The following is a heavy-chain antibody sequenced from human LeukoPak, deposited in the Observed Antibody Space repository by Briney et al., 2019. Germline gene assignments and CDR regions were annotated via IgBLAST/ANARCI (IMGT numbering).Heavy chain of an antibody. D-gene: IGHD6-13*01. Sequence: SETLSLTCAVYGGSFSGYYWSWIRQPPGKGLEWIGEINHSGSTNYNPSLKSRVTISVDTSKNQFSLKLSSVIAADTAVYYCARVAAAAGKIGYWGREPWSPSPQ. J-gene: IGHJ4*02. CDR3: ARVAAAAGKIGY. CDR2: INHSGST. V-gene: IGHV4-34*01. CDR1: GGSFSGYY.